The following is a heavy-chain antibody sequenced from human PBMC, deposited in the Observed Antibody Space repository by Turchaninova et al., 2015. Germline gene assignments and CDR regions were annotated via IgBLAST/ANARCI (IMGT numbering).Heavy chain of an antibody. Sequence: QVQLVQSGAEVKKPGASVKISCKGYGSTFPTYYVHWVRQAPGQGLEWMGVTNPTGGGASYAQKFQGRVTMTRDTSTTTVYMELSSLRSEDTAVYYCARDAEAFDIWGQGTMVTVSS. J-gene: IGHJ3*02. CDR2: TNPTGGGA. V-gene: IGHV1-46*01. CDR1: GSTFPTYY. CDR3: ARDAEAFDI.